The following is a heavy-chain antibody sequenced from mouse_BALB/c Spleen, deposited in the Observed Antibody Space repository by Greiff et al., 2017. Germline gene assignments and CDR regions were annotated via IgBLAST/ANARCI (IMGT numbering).Heavy chain of an antibody. CDR3: ARHDYANYGYYCDY. Sequence: EVKLVESGGGLVQPGGSLKLSCAASGFTFSSYTMSWVRQTPEKRLEWVAYISNGGGSTYYPDTVKGRFTISRDNAKNTLYLQMSSLKSEDTAMYYCARHDYANYGYYCDYWGQGTTLTVSS. D-gene: IGHD2-1*01. CDR1: GFTFSSYT. V-gene: IGHV5-12-2*01. CDR2: ISNGGGST. J-gene: IGHJ2*01.